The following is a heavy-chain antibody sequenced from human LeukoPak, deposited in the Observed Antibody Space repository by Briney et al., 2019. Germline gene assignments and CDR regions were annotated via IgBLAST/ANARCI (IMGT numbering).Heavy chain of an antibody. CDR1: GYTFTSYD. J-gene: IGHJ4*02. CDR2: MNPNSGNT. CDR3: ARGTVPWFRELPDY. V-gene: IGHV1-8*01. Sequence: ASVKVSCKASGYTFTSYDINWVRQATGQGLEWMGWMNPNSGNTGYAQKFQGRVTMTRNTSISTAYMELSSLRSEDTAVYYCARGTVPWFRELPDYWGQGTLVTVSS. D-gene: IGHD3-10*01.